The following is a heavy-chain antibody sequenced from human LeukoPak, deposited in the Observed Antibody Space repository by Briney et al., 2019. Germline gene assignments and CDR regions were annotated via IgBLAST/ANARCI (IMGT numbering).Heavy chain of an antibody. Sequence: SETLSLTCTVSGGSISSYYWSWIRQPPGKGLEWIGYIYTGGSTNYNPSLKSRVTISVDTSKNQFSLKLSSVTAADTAVYYCARDITGTTGDWFDPWGQGTLVTVSS. V-gene: IGHV4-4*09. CDR2: IYTGGST. CDR3: ARDITGTTGDWFDP. D-gene: IGHD1-7*01. J-gene: IGHJ5*02. CDR1: GGSISSYY.